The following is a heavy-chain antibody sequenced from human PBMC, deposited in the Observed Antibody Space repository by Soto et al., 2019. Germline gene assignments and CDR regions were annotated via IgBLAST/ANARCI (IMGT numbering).Heavy chain of an antibody. V-gene: IGHV1-69*01. J-gene: IGHJ6*02. D-gene: IGHD3-10*01. Sequence: QVQLVQSGAEVKKPGSSVKVSCKASGGTFSSYAISWVRQAPGQGLEWMGGIIPIFGTANYAQKFQGRVTITADESTSTAYVELSSLRAEDTAVYYCGRWGGNGSGNVGYYGMDVWGQGTTVTVSS. CDR2: IIPIFGTA. CDR3: GRWGGNGSGNVGYYGMDV. CDR1: GGTFSSYA.